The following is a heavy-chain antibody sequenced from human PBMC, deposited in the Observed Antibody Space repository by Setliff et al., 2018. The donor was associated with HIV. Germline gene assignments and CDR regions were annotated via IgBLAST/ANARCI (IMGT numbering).Heavy chain of an antibody. J-gene: IGHJ6*03. CDR3: AQLARPLITVAGRGYYMDV. Sequence: GGSLRLSCAASGFTVSGHWMSWVRQAPGKGLEWVGNIKEDGGAQYYVDSVKGRFTISRDNFKNTRFLQMNSLRAEDTAVYYGAQLARPLITVAGRGYYMDVWGKGTTVTVSS. CDR2: IKEDGGAQ. D-gene: IGHD6-19*01. V-gene: IGHV3-7*01. CDR1: GFTVSGHW.